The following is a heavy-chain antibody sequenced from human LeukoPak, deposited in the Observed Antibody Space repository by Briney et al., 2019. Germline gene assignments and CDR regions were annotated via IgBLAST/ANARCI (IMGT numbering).Heavy chain of an antibody. CDR3: ARGFYIDYGYWFDP. D-gene: IGHD4-17*01. CDR1: GYTFTGYY. CDR2: INPNSGGT. Sequence: ASVKVSCKASGYTFTGYYMHWVRQAPGQGLEWMGWINPNSGGTNYAQKFQGRVTMTRDTSISTAYMELSRLRSDDTAVYYCARGFYIDYGYWFDPWGLGTLVTVSS. J-gene: IGHJ5*02. V-gene: IGHV1-2*02.